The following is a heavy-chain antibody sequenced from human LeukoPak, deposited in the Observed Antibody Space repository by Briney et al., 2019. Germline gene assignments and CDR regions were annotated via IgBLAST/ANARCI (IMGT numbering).Heavy chain of an antibody. CDR1: EFAFNEFA. CDR3: AKTTFGYGLRGFFDL. Sequence: PGGSLRLSCAASEFAFNEFAMHWVRQAPGKGLEWISGIFWHGGTKDYADSVKGRFVISRDNAEKSVFLRMNSLRPEDTAVYYCAKTTFGYGLRGFFDLWGRGTLVTVSS. CDR2: IFWHGGTK. J-gene: IGHJ2*01. D-gene: IGHD5-18*01. V-gene: IGHV3-9*01.